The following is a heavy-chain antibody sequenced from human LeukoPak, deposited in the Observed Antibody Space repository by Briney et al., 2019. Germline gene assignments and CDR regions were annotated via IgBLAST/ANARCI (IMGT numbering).Heavy chain of an antibody. J-gene: IGHJ5*02. CDR3: ARNYSGCCFDT. D-gene: IGHD6-19*01. CDR1: GQSVSSGDY. V-gene: IGHV4-38-2*01. Sequence: PSETLSLTCSVSGQSVSSGDYWGWIRQTPGKGLEWIASIYNSVSTHYNPSLRSRVTISVDTSKNQFSLKMTSVTAADTAVYYCARNYSGCCFDTWGQGAPVTVSS. CDR2: IYNSVST.